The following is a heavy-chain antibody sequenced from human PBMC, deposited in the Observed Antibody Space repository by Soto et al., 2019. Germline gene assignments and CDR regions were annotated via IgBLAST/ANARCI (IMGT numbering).Heavy chain of an antibody. CDR1: GGSISSYY. CDR2: IYYSGST. D-gene: IGHD6-13*01. V-gene: IGHV4-59*08. Sequence: PSETLSLTCTVSGGSISSYYWSWIRQPPGKGLEWIGYIYYSGSTNYNPSLKSRVTISVDTSKNQFSLKLSSVTAADTAVYYCARRPSRWSLDYWGQGTLLPVPS. CDR3: ARRPSRWSLDY. J-gene: IGHJ4*02.